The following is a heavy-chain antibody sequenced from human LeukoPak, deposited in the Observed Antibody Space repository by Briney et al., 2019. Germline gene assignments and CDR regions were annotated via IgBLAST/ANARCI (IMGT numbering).Heavy chain of an antibody. J-gene: IGHJ2*01. CDR3: ARSGLRWSDWYFDL. V-gene: IGHV1-69*13. CDR2: IIPIFGTA. Sequence: SVKVPCKASGGTFISYAISWVRQAPGQGLEWMGGIIPIFGTANYAQKFQGRVTITADESTSTAYMELSSLRSEDTAVYYCARSGLRWSDWYFDLWGRGTLVTVSS. CDR1: GGTFISYA. D-gene: IGHD4-23*01.